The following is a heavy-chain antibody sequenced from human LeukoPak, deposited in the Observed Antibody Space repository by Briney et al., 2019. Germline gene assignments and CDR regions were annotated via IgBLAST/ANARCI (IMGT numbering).Heavy chain of an antibody. CDR3: AKGSRDGVYELDYFDY. V-gene: IGHV3-23*01. Sequence: GGSLRLSCAASGFTFETYAMSWVRQAPGKGLEWVAAISGSGVTAYYTDSVKGRFTISRDNSKDTLYLLMNSLRAEDTAIYYCAKGSRDGVYELDYFDYWGQGSLVTVSS. J-gene: IGHJ4*02. D-gene: IGHD5/OR15-5a*01. CDR2: ISGSGVTA. CDR1: GFTFETYA.